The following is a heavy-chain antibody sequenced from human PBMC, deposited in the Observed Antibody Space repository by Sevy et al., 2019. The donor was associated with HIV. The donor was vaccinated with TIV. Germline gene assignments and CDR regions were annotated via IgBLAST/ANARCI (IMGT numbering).Heavy chain of an antibody. CDR3: VKDYLAYCVGDCYPPGFDP. D-gene: IGHD2-21*02. Sequence: GGSLRLSCSASGFTFSSYAMHWVRQAPGKGLEYVSAISSNGGSTYYADSVKGRFTIYRDNSMNMLYLQMRSLLAEETAVYDCVKDYLAYCVGDCYPPGFDPWGQGTLVTVSS. CDR2: ISSNGGST. CDR1: GFTFSSYA. J-gene: IGHJ5*02. V-gene: IGHV3-64D*06.